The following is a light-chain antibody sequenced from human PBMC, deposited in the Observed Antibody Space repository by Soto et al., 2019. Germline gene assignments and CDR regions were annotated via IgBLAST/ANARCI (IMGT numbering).Light chain of an antibody. CDR1: TGPVTNGHY. J-gene: IGLJ1*01. CDR2: DTT. Sequence: QAVVTQEPSLTVSPGGTVTLTCGSSTGPVTNGHYPYWFQQKPGQAPRTLIYDTTNRHSWTPARFSGSLLGGKAALTLSGAQPEDEAEYYCLLSYNGPYVFGSGTNVTVL. V-gene: IGLV7-46*01. CDR3: LLSYNGPYV.